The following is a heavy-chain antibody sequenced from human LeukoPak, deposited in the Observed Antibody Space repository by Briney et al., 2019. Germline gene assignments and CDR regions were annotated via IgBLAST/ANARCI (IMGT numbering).Heavy chain of an antibody. CDR1: GYTFTSNA. V-gene: IGHV1-3*03. CDR3: ARDNSVRDEAWWFNP. CDR2: INAGNGNT. D-gene: IGHD5-24*01. Sequence: ASVKVSCKASGYTFTSNAIHWVRQAPGQRLEWMGWINAGNGNTQFSQEFQGRVTLTRDMSTSTDYLELSSLRSEDTAVYYCARDNSVRDEAWWFNPWGQGTLVTVSS. J-gene: IGHJ5*02.